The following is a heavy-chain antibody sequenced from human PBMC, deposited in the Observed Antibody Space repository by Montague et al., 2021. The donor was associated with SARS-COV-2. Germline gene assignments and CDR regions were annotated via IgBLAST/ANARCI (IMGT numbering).Heavy chain of an antibody. CDR3: ARMALASSSSDFDY. Sequence: SETLSLTCAVSGGSISSSNWWSWVRQPPGKGLEWFGEIYHSGSTNYNPSLKSRVTISVDKSKNQFSLKLSSVTAADTAVYYCARMALASSSSDFDYWGQGTLVTVSS. CDR1: GGSISSSNW. J-gene: IGHJ4*02. D-gene: IGHD6-6*01. CDR2: IYHSGST. V-gene: IGHV4-4*02.